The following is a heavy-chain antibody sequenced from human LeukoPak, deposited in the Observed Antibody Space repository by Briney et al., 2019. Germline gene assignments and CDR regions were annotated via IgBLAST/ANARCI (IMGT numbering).Heavy chain of an antibody. CDR3: ARYIPLAYYYDSSGYPTDAFDI. J-gene: IGHJ3*02. Sequence: SVKVSCKASGGTFSSYAISWVRQAPGQGLEWMGGIIPIFGTANYAQKFQGRVTITADESTSTAYMELSSLRSEDTAVYYCARYIPLAYYYDSSGYPTDAFDIWGQGTMVTVSS. V-gene: IGHV1-69*01. CDR2: IIPIFGTA. CDR1: GGTFSSYA. D-gene: IGHD3-22*01.